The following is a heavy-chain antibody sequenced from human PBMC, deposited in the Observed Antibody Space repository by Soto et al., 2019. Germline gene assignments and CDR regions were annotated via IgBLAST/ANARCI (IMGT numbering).Heavy chain of an antibody. CDR2: SYYSGST. CDR1: GGSVRSGSYY. J-gene: IGHJ4*02. D-gene: IGHD1-26*01. CDR3: ARSDYYGSKAY. Sequence: PSADLSLTYTVSGGSVRSGSYYWSWIRHPPGKGLEWIGYSYYSGSTNYNPSLKSRVTISVDTSKNQFSLKLSSVTAADTAVYYCARSDYYGSKAYWGQGTLVTVSS. V-gene: IGHV4-61*01.